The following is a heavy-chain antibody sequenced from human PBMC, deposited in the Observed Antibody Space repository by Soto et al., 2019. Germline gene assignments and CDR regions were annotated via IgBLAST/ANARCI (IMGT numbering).Heavy chain of an antibody. CDR3: ARDDSRGWYWDKPYYYYGMDV. V-gene: IGHV1-69*13. J-gene: IGHJ6*02. D-gene: IGHD6-19*01. Sequence: GASVKVSCKASGGTFSSYAISWVRQAPGQGLEWMGGIIPIFGTANYAQKFQGRVTITADESTSTAYMELSSLRSEDTAVYYCARDDSRGWYWDKPYYYYGMDVWGQGTTVTVSS. CDR2: IIPIFGTA. CDR1: GGTFSSYA.